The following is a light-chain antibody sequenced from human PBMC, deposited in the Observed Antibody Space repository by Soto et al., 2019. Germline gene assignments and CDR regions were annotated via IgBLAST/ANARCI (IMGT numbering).Light chain of an antibody. Sequence: QSALTQPASVSGSPGQSITISSRGTSSDVGGYNYVSWYQQHPGKAPKLMMYEVSNRPSGVSNRFSGSKSDNTASLTISGLQAEDEADYYCSSYTSSSTLIFGGGTKVTVL. J-gene: IGLJ2*01. V-gene: IGLV2-14*01. CDR3: SSYTSSSTLI. CDR1: SSDVGGYNY. CDR2: EVS.